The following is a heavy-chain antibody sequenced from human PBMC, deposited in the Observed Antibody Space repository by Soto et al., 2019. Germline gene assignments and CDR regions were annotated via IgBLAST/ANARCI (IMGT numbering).Heavy chain of an antibody. Sequence: EVQLLESGGGLVQPGGSLRLSCAASGFTFSSYAMSWVRQAPGKGLEWVSAISGSGGSTYYADSVKGRFTISRDNSKHTLYLQMNSLRAEDTAVYYCAKRHYDSSGLDYWGKGTLVTVSS. CDR1: GFTFSSYA. CDR2: ISGSGGST. V-gene: IGHV3-23*01. CDR3: AKRHYDSSGLDY. J-gene: IGHJ4*02. D-gene: IGHD3-22*01.